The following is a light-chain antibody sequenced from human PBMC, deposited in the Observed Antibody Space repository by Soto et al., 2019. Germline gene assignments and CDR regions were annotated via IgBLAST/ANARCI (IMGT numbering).Light chain of an antibody. CDR3: QQYGNWYT. J-gene: IGKJ2*01. Sequence: EIVLTQSPATLSVAPGERATLSCRASQSVSSNLAWYQQKPGQAPRLLIFGASTRATGIPARFSGSGSGTELTLTISSLQSEDFAVYYCQQYGNWYTFGQGTKLEIK. CDR1: QSVSSN. CDR2: GAS. V-gene: IGKV3-15*01.